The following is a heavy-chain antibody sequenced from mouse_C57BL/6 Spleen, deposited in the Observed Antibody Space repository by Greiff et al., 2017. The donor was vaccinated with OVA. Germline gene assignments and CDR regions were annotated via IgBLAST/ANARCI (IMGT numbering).Heavy chain of an antibody. D-gene: IGHD1-1*01. CDR2: INPNNGGT. V-gene: IGHV1-18*01. Sequence: DVKLQESGPELVKPGASVKIPCKASGYTFTDYNMDWVKQSHGKSLEWIGDINPNNGGTIYNQKFKGKATLTVDKSSSTAYMELRSLTSEDTAVYYCTRSKYGSTLDYWGQGTSVTVSS. J-gene: IGHJ4*01. CDR3: TRSKYGSTLDY. CDR1: GYTFTDYN.